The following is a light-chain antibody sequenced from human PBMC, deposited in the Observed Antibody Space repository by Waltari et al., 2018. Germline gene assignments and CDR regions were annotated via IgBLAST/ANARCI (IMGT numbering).Light chain of an antibody. CDR3: QSYDTTLSVV. CDR1: GSNFGAGYD. J-gene: IGLJ2*01. CDR2: VVN. V-gene: IGLV1-40*01. Sequence: QSVLTQPPSVPGAPGQGAAITCSGSGSNFGAGYDVHWDRQPPGNAPTLLIHVVNTRPPGVSDRFSGSQFGTSASLAIARLQADDEADYYCQSYDTTLSVVFGGGTKLTVL.